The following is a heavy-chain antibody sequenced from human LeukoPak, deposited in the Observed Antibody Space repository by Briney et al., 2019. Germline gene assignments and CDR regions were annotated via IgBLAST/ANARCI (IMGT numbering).Heavy chain of an antibody. CDR1: GFTFSSYW. CDR2: IKQDGSEK. Sequence: PGGSLRLSCAASGFTFSSYWMSWVRQAPGKGLEGVANIKQDGSEKYYVDSVKGRFTISRDNAKNSLYLQMNSLRAEDTAVYYCARYPGGYYYGMDVWGKGTTVTVSS. J-gene: IGHJ6*04. CDR3: ARYPGGYYYGMDV. D-gene: IGHD3-10*01. V-gene: IGHV3-7*03.